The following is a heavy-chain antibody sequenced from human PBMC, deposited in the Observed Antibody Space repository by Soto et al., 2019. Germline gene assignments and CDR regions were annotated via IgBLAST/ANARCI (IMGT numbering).Heavy chain of an antibody. V-gene: IGHV3-23*01. D-gene: IGHD2-15*01. CDR3: AKDLGYCSGGSCYSDY. Sequence: GGSLRLSCAASGFTFSSYAMSWVRQAPGKGLEWVSAISGSGGSTYYADSVKGRFTISRDNSKNTLYLQMNSLRAEDTAVYYCAKDLGYCSGGSCYSDYWGQGTLATVSS. CDR2: ISGSGGST. J-gene: IGHJ4*02. CDR1: GFTFSSYA.